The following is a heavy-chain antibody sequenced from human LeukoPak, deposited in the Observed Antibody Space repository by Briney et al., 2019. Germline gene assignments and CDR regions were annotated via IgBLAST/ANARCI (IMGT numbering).Heavy chain of an antibody. CDR1: GYTFTSNY. D-gene: IGHD2-21*01. CDR2: IYPRDGST. CDR3: AKLILGNRGFDP. J-gene: IGHJ5*02. Sequence: ASVKVSCKASGYTFTSNYIHWVRQAPGQGLEWMGMIYPRDGSTSYAQKFQGRVTVTRDTSTSTVHMELSGLRSEDTAVYYCAKLILGNRGFDPWGQGTLVTVSS. V-gene: IGHV1-46*01.